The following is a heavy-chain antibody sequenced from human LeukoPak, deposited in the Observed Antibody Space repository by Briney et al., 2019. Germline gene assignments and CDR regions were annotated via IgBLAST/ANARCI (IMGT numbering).Heavy chain of an antibody. J-gene: IGHJ1*01. CDR2: ISSSSSYI. Sequence: GGSLRLSCAASGFTFSSYSMNWVRQAPGKGLEWVSSISSSSSYIYYADSVKGRFTISRDNAKNSLYLQMNSLRAEDTAVYYCVRDHDYGDYQFQHWGQGTLVTVSS. CDR3: VRDHDYGDYQFQH. V-gene: IGHV3-21*01. CDR1: GFTFSSYS. D-gene: IGHD4-17*01.